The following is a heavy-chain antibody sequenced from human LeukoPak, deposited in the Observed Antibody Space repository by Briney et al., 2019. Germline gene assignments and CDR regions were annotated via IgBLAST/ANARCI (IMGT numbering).Heavy chain of an antibody. CDR2: INPNSGGT. CDR3: AREGLRAAAGTADY. Sequence: ASVKVSCKAFGYTFTGYYMHWVRQAPGQGLEWMGWINPNSGGTSYAQKFQGRVTMTRDTSISTAYMELSSLRSEDTAVYYCAREGLRAAAGTADYWGQGTLITVSS. V-gene: IGHV1-2*02. J-gene: IGHJ4*02. D-gene: IGHD6-13*01. CDR1: GYTFTGYY.